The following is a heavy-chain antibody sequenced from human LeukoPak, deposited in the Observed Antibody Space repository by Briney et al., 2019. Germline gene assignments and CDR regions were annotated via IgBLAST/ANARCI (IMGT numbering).Heavy chain of an antibody. V-gene: IGHV1-18*01. J-gene: IGHJ4*02. CDR3: ARADYYDSSGYQDY. Sequence: ASVKVSCKASGYTFTSYGISWVRQAPGQGLEWMGWISAYNGNTNYAQKLQGRVTMTTDTSTSTAYMELRSLRPDDTAVYYCARADYYDSSGYQDYWGQGTLVTLSS. D-gene: IGHD3-22*01. CDR1: GYTFTSYG. CDR2: ISAYNGNT.